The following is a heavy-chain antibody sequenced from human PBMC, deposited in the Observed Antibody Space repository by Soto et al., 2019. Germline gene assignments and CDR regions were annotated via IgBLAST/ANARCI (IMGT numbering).Heavy chain of an antibody. CDR3: ANTPHLYIVVVTAIYFDY. CDR1: GLTFSSYA. CDR2: ISGSCCST. V-gene: IGHV3-23*01. D-gene: IGHD2-21*02. J-gene: IGHJ4*02. Sequence: PGGSLRLACAASGLTFSSYAMSYVRQAPGKGLEWVSAISGSCCSTYYADSVKGRLTISRDNSKNTLYLQMNTMRAEDTAVYYCANTPHLYIVVVTAIYFDYWGPGSLVTV.